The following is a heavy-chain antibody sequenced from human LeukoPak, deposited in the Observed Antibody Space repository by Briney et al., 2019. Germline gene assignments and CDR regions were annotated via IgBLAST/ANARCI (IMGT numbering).Heavy chain of an antibody. CDR1: GGSISSYY. V-gene: IGHV4-4*07. CDR3: ARDIVVVPAENYYGMDV. J-gene: IGHJ6*02. Sequence: SETLSLTCTVSGGSISSYYWSWIRQPAGKRLEWIGRIYTSGSTNYNPSLKSRVTMSVDTSKNQFSLKLSSVTAADTAVYYCARDIVVVPAENYYGMDVWGQGTTVTVSS. CDR2: IYTSGST. D-gene: IGHD2-2*01.